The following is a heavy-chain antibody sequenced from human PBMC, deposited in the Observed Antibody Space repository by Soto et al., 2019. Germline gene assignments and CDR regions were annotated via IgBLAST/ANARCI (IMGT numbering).Heavy chain of an antibody. CDR1: GYTFTSYA. CDR3: ARDLIAARPGWFDP. D-gene: IGHD6-6*01. CDR2: ISVYNGNT. Sequence: ASVKVSCKASGYTFTSYAMHWVRQAPGQRLEWMGWISVYNGNTKYAQKLQGRVTITTDTSTSTAYMELRSLRSDDTAVYYCARDLIAARPGWFDPWGQGTLVTVSS. J-gene: IGHJ5*02. V-gene: IGHV1-3*01.